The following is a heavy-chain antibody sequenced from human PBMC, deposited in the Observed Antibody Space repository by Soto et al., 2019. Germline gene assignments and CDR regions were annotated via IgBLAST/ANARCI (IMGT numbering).Heavy chain of an antibody. D-gene: IGHD3-10*01. CDR2: ISAYNGNT. CDR1: GYTFTNFG. CDR3: ARDTLWFGELLTGPYFVDY. Sequence: ASVKVSCKTSGYTFTNFGLSWVRQAPGQGLEWMGWISAYNGNTNYAQNFQGRVTMTTDTSTSTAYMELRSLRSDDTAVYYCARDTLWFGELLTGPYFVDYWG. J-gene: IGHJ4*01. V-gene: IGHV1-18*01.